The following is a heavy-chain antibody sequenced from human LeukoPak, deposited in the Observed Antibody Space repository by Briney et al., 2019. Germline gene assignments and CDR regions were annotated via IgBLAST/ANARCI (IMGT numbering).Heavy chain of an antibody. CDR3: ARSFRWVGIVVVPAAMIGGYGY. J-gene: IGHJ4*02. V-gene: IGHV4-34*01. Sequence: SETLSLTCAVYGGSFSGYYWSWIRQPPGKGLEWIREINHSGSTNYNPSLKSRVTISVDTSKNQFSLKLSSVTAADTAVYYFARSFRWVGIVVVPAAMIGGYGYWGQGTLVTVSS. D-gene: IGHD2-2*01. CDR1: GGSFSGYY. CDR2: INHSGST.